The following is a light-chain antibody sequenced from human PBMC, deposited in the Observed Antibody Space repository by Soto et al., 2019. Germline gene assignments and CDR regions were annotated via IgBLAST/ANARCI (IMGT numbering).Light chain of an antibody. CDR3: QQYDNLPSIT. J-gene: IGKJ5*01. V-gene: IGKV1-33*01. CDR2: DAS. CDR1: QDISNY. Sequence: DIRMTPSPSSLSASVGDRVTITCQASQDISNYLNWYQQKPGKAPKLLIYDASNLETGVPSRFSGSGSGTDFTFTISSLQPEDIATYYCQQYDNLPSITFGQGTRLEIK.